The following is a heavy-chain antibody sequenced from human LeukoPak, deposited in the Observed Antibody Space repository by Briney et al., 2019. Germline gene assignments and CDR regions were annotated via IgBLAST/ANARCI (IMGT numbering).Heavy chain of an antibody. D-gene: IGHD2-15*01. Sequence: SETLSLTCTVSGGSVSSGRYYWRWTRQPPGKGLEWIAYIYYSGSTNYNPSLKSRVTMSVDTSKNHFSLKVSSVTAADTAVYYCARAVVVAATVKWFDPWGQGTLVTVSS. CDR2: IYYSGST. J-gene: IGHJ5*02. V-gene: IGHV4-61*03. CDR1: GGSVSSGRYY. CDR3: ARAVVVAATVKWFDP.